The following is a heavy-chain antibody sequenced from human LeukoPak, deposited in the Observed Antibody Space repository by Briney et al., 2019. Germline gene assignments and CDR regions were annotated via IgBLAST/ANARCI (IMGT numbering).Heavy chain of an antibody. D-gene: IGHD6-19*01. CDR1: GGSLRGYY. CDR2: INHSGST. V-gene: IGHV4-34*01. J-gene: IGHJ4*02. Sequence: ETPSLTRALSGGSLRGYYWSWSCEPPRGGVEWSGEINHSGSTNYNPSLKSRVTISVDTSKSQFSLKLSSVTAADTAVYYCARRVAVAGTGSLDGVEFDYWGQGTLVTASS. CDR3: ARRVAVAGTGSLDGVEFDY.